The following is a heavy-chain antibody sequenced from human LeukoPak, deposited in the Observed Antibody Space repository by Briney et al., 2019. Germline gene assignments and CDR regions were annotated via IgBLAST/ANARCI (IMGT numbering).Heavy chain of an antibody. Sequence: ASVKVSCKASGYTFTSYYMHWVRQAPGQGLEWMGIINPSGGSTSYAQKFQGRVTMTRDTSTSTVYMELSSLRSEDTAVYYCARDKREYGSGSYKTFDYRGQGTLVTVSS. CDR3: ARDKREYGSGSYKTFDY. V-gene: IGHV1-46*01. D-gene: IGHD3-10*01. J-gene: IGHJ4*02. CDR2: INPSGGST. CDR1: GYTFTSYY.